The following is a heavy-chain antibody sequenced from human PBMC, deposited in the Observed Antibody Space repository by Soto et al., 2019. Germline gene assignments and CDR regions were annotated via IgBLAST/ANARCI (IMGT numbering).Heavy chain of an antibody. V-gene: IGHV3-30*03. Sequence: GGSLRLSCAASGFTFSNYCMGWVRQAPGQGLEWVAHTSHDGSKQYYGDSVQGRFIMSRDNSKNTVFLHMNSLRLEDTSVYYCTRTIGLRLGEFSPAYWGRGTLVTVSS. D-gene: IGHD3-16*02. CDR1: GFTFSNYC. CDR2: TSHDGSKQ. J-gene: IGHJ4*02. CDR3: TRTIGLRLGEFSPAY.